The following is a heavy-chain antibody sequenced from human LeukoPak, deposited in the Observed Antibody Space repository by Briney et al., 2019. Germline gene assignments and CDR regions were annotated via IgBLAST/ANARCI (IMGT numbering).Heavy chain of an antibody. Sequence: GGSLRLSCAASGFTFSSYAMHWVRQAPGKGLEWVAVISYDGSNKYYADSVKGRFTISRDNSKNTLYLQMNSLRSDDTAVYYCARRYYLSGITGTGRYYYYYYYMDVWGKGTTVTVSS. CDR2: ISYDGSNK. CDR1: GFTFSSYA. J-gene: IGHJ6*03. D-gene: IGHD1-7*01. CDR3: ARRYYLSGITGTGRYYYYYYYMDV. V-gene: IGHV3-30-3*01.